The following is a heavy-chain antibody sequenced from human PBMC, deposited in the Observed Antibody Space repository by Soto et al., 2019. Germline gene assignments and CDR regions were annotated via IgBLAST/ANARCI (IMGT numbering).Heavy chain of an antibody. CDR3: AKNRLTMVRGVPNWFDP. J-gene: IGHJ5*02. CDR1: GFTFSSYA. CDR2: ISGSGGST. Sequence: GGSLRLSCAASGFTFSSYAMSWVRQAPGKGLEWVSAISGSGGSTYYADSVKGRFTISRDNSKNTLYLQMNSLRAEDTAVYYCAKNRLTMVRGVPNWFDPWGQGTLVTVSS. D-gene: IGHD3-10*01. V-gene: IGHV3-23*01.